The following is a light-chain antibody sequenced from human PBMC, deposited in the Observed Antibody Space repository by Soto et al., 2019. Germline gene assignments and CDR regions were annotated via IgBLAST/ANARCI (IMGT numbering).Light chain of an antibody. V-gene: IGLV1-44*01. Sequence: QAVVTQPPSASGTPGQRVTISCSGSSSNIESNTVSWYQQLPGTAPKLLIYSNNQRSSGVPDRFSCSKSGTSASLAITGLQSEDEADYYCAAWDDSLNGVVFGGGTKLTVL. CDR3: AAWDDSLNGVV. CDR2: SNN. J-gene: IGLJ2*01. CDR1: SSNIESNT.